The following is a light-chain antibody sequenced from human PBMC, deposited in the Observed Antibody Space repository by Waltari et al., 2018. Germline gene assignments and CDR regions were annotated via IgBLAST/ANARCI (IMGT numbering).Light chain of an antibody. V-gene: IGLV10-54*04. J-gene: IGLJ3*02. CDR3: SSWDKNLVAVV. CDR1: PNNVANPG. Sequence: QPGLTQPPSVSRALGQTATVTCPGNPNNVANPGVSWLQHHQGHPPQLLSDRNDNRPSGISERFSASRSGNTASLTITGLQPDDEADYYCSSWDKNLVAVVFGGGTKVTGL. CDR2: RND.